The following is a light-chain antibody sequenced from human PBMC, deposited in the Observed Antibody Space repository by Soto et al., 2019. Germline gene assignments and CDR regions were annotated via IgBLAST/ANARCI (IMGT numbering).Light chain of an antibody. CDR1: QTISRD. J-gene: IGKJ1*01. CDR2: DVS. CDR3: QQRNNWPLT. V-gene: IGKV3-11*01. Sequence: ETVLTQSPATLSLSPGERATLSCRASQTISRDLAWYQQKPGQPPRLLICDVSNRATGVPARFSGSGSGTDFTLTIRSLEPDDFAVYYCQQRNNWPLTFGQGTKVEIK.